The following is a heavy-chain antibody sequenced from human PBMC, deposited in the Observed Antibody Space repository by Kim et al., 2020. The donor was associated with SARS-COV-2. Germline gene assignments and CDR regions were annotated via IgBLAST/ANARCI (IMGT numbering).Heavy chain of an antibody. J-gene: IGHJ3*02. D-gene: IGHD1-26*01. V-gene: IGHV3-30*18. CDR3: AKYSGAHHTFDI. CDR2: ISYVPTNK. CDR1: GFSFSGTG. Sequence: GGSLSLSCVGSGFSFSGTGFHWVRQAPGKGLEWVAVISYVPTNKYYADSVKGRFTISRDNSKNTLYLEMNSLRPEDTAMYYCAKYSGAHHTFDIWGQGTLVTVSS.